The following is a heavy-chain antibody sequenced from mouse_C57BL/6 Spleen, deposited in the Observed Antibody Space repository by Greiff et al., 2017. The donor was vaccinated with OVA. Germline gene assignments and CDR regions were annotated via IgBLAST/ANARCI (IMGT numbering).Heavy chain of an antibody. D-gene: IGHD1-1*01. CDR3: ARTDYGSSYLYAMDD. CDR2: INPNNGGT. V-gene: IGHV1-18*01. Sequence: VQLQQSGPELVKPGASVKIPCKASGYTFTDYNMDWVKQSHGKSLEWIGDINPNNGGTIYNQKFKGKATLTVDKSSSTAYMELRSLTSEDTAVYYCARTDYGSSYLYAMDDWGKGTSVTVSS. J-gene: IGHJ4*01. CDR1: GYTFTDYN.